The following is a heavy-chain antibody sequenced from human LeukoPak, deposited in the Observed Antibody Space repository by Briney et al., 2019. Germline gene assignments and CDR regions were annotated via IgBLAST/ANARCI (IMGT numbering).Heavy chain of an antibody. CDR3: QSRFLEWLLDY. Sequence: SETLSLTCTVSGGSISSNNYFWGWIRQPPGKGLEWIGSIYDSGSTYYNPSLKSRVTITVDTSKNQFSLKLNSVTAADTAMYYCQSRFLEWLLDYWGQGTLVTVSS. CDR1: GGSISSNNYF. J-gene: IGHJ4*02. D-gene: IGHD3-3*01. CDR2: IYDSGST. V-gene: IGHV4-39*01.